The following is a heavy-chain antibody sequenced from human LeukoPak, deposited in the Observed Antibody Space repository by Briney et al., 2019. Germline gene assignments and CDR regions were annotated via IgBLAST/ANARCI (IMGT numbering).Heavy chain of an antibody. V-gene: IGHV3-21*01. CDR1: GFTFSSYS. Sequence: PGGSLRLSCAASGFTFSSYSMNWVRQAPGKGLEWVSSISSSSSYIYYADSVKGRFTISRDNAKNSLYLQMNGLRAEDTAVYYCASGPNSQDYWGQGTLVTVSS. CDR3: ASGPNSQDY. CDR2: ISSSSSYI. J-gene: IGHJ4*02. D-gene: IGHD1/OR15-1a*01.